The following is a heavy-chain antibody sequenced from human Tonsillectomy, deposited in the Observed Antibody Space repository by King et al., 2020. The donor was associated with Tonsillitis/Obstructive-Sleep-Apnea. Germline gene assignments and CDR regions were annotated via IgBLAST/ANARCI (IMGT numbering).Heavy chain of an antibody. V-gene: IGHV3-30*18. CDR2: ISYDGSNK. J-gene: IGHJ5*02. D-gene: IGHD3-3*01. Sequence: VQLVESGGGVVQPGRSLRLSCAASGFTFSTYGMDWVRQAPGKGLEWVAAISYDGSNKYYADSVKGRFTTSRDNSKNKLDLQMNSLRADDTAVYYCAKEEPYYDFWSGRTFDPWGQGTLVTVSS. CDR1: GFTFSTYG. CDR3: AKEEPYYDFWSGRTFDP.